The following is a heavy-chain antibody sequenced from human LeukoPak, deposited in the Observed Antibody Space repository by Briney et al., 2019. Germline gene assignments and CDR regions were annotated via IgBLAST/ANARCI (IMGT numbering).Heavy chain of an antibody. CDR3: AKDLIRSSSWYAPDY. V-gene: IGHV3-23*01. D-gene: IGHD6-13*01. CDR2: ISASGT. Sequence: PGGSLRLSCAASGFTFRRLAMTWVRQAPGKGLEWVSTISASGTYYADPVKGRFTISRDNSRNTLDLQMNSLRAEDTAVYYCAKDLIRSSSWYAPDYWGQGTLVTVSS. CDR1: GFTFRRLA. J-gene: IGHJ4*02.